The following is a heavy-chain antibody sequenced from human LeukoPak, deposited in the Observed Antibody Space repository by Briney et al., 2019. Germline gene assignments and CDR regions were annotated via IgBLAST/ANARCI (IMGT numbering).Heavy chain of an antibody. Sequence: GGSLRLSCAASGFTFSSYAMSWVRQAPGKGLEWVSAISGSGGSTYYADSVKGRFTISRDNSKNTLYLQMNSLRAEDTAVYYCANNFRFLGYYYMDVWGKGTTVTVSS. V-gene: IGHV3-23*01. J-gene: IGHJ6*03. CDR3: ANNFRFLGYYYMDV. D-gene: IGHD3-3*01. CDR1: GFTFSSYA. CDR2: ISGSGGST.